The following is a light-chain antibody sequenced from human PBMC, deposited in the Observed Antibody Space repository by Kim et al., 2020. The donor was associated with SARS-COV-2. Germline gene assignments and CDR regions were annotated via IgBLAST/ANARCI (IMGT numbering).Light chain of an antibody. Sequence: LVRTVRFTSQGTSLRSDYASWYQQKPGQAPVLVIYGKNNRPSGIPDRFSGSSSGNTASLTITGAQAEDEADYYCNSRDSSGNHLGVFGGGTQLTVL. CDR1: SLRSDY. J-gene: IGLJ2*01. CDR3: NSRDSSGNHLGV. V-gene: IGLV3-19*01. CDR2: GKN.